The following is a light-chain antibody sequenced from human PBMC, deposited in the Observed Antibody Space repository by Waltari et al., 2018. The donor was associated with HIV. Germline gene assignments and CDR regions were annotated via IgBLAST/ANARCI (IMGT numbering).Light chain of an antibody. J-gene: IGKJ3*01. V-gene: IGKV3-20*01. CDR2: GAS. Sequence: IVLTHSPATLSLSPGERATLSCRASQSVSSNSLAWYQQKPGQAPRLLFYGASSRATGIPDRFSGSGSGTDFTLTISRLEPEDFAVYSCQQYGTLPFTFGPGTKVDFK. CDR1: QSVSSNS. CDR3: QQYGTLPFT.